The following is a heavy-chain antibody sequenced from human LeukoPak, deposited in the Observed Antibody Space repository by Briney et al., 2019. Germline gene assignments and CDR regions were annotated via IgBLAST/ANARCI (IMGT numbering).Heavy chain of an antibody. CDR3: ARVYRSGRYYGYYYYYGMDG. V-gene: IGHV3-30*04. Sequence: GRSLRLSCTASGFTFSSYAMHWLRQAPGKGLEWVAVISYDGSNKYYADPVKGRFTISRDNPKNTLDLQMNSLRAEDTAVYYCARVYRSGRYYGYYYYYGMDGWGQGTTVTVSS. CDR1: GFTFSSYA. CDR2: ISYDGSNK. D-gene: IGHD1-26*01. J-gene: IGHJ6*02.